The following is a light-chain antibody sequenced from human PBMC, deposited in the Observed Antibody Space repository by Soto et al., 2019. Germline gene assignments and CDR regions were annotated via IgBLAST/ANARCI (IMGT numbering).Light chain of an antibody. CDR3: LQSLRLPLT. CDR2: EVS. Sequence: DIVMTQTPPSLAVTPGQPASFSCKSSQSLLDSDGRTYFYWYLQRPGQPPQLLISEVSNRLSGVPARFSGSGSGTDFTLRISRVEPEDVGVYYCLQSLRLPLTFGGGTKVEIK. J-gene: IGKJ4*01. CDR1: QSLLDSDGRTY. V-gene: IGKV2D-29*01.